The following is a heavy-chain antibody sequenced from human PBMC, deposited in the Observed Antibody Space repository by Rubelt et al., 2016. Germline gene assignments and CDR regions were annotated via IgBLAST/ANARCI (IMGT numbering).Heavy chain of an antibody. V-gene: IGHV4-39*07. Sequence: QLQLQESGPGLVKPSETLSLTCSVSGGSISSNIGDYYWGWIRQSPAKGLEWIGFIYHTWTTYYNPSLKSRVTISVDTSKNQFSLKLTSVTAADTAVYFCASRSSNWFDPWGQGALVTVSS. J-gene: IGHJ5*02. CDR2: IYHTWTT. CDR1: GGSISSNIGDYY. CDR3: ASRSSNWFDP.